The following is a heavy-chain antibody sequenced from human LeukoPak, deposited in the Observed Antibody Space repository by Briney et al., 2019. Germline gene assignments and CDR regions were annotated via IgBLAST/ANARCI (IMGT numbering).Heavy chain of an antibody. CDR2: IYPGDSDT. Sequence: GESLKISCKGSGYSFTSYWIGWVRQMPGKGLEWMGIIYPGDSDTRYSPSFQGQVTISADKSISTAYLQWSSLKASDTAMYYCARGRYYDYVWGSYRPYYFDYXGQGTLVTVS. J-gene: IGHJ4*02. D-gene: IGHD3-16*02. CDR1: GYSFTSYW. V-gene: IGHV5-51*01. CDR3: ARGRYYDYVWGSYRPYYFDY.